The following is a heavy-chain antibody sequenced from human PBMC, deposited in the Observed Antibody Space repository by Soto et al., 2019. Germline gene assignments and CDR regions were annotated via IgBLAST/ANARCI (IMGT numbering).Heavy chain of an antibody. CDR1: GYTFTSYG. J-gene: IGHJ1*01. CDR3: ARGPESRALYFQN. V-gene: IGHV1-18*01. D-gene: IGHD1-26*01. CDR2: IRAYNGKK. Sequence: ASVKVSCKASGYTFTSYGISWVRQSPGQGLEWTGWIRAYNGKKNYAQKIKGRVNMTTDTSKSTAYTEPRRLRSEDTAVSYCARGPESRALYFQNWGQGTLVTVSS.